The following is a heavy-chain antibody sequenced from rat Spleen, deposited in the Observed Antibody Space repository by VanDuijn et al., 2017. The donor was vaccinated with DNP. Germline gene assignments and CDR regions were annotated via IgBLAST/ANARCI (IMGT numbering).Heavy chain of an antibody. CDR1: GFIFSNYW. V-gene: IGHV5-31*01. Sequence: EVQLVESGGGPVQPGRSLKLSCVASGFIFSNYWMTWIRQAPGKGLEWVASITNTGDGSYYSDSVKGRFSISRDKTKSTLYLQVNSLRSEDTATYYCTSNPHIRTAAPFDYWGQGVMVTVSS. J-gene: IGHJ2*01. CDR3: TSNPHIRTAAPFDY. D-gene: IGHD3-8*01. CDR2: ITNTGDGS.